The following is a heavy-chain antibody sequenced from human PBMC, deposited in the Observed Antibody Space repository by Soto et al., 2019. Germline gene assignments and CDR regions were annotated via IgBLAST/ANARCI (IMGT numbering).Heavy chain of an antibody. V-gene: IGHV3-23*01. Sequence: EVHILQSGGGLEQPGGSLRLSCAASGFTFSNYAMSWIRQAPGKGLEWVSTIRETGNTYYADSVRGRFATSRDNSENTLYLQMRSLRAEDTAVYYCAKQQMGVIRALDYWGQGTLVTVSS. J-gene: IGHJ4*02. CDR3: AKQQMGVIRALDY. CDR1: GFTFSNYA. D-gene: IGHD1-26*01. CDR2: IRETGNT.